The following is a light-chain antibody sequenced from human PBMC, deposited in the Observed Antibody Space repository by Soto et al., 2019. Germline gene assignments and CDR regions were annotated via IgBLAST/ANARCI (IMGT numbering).Light chain of an antibody. J-gene: IGKJ5*01. V-gene: IGKV3D-15*01. CDR2: DAS. CDR3: QQYNNWPPIT. Sequence: EIVLTQSPDTLSLSPGERATLSCRASQTVNNNYVAWYQQKPGQAPRLLIYDASNRATGIPARFSGSGSGTDFTLTISSLQSEDFAVYYCQQYNNWPPITFGQGTRLEIK. CDR1: QTVNNN.